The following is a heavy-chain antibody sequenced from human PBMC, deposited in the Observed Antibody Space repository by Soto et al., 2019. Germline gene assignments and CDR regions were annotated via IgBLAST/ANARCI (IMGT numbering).Heavy chain of an antibody. CDR2: INHSGST. V-gene: IGHV4-34*01. Sequence: PSETLSLTCAVYGGSFSGYYWSWIRQPPGKGLEWIGEINHSGSTNYNPSLKSRVTISVDTSKNQFSLKLSSVTAADTAVYYCARWRENYYGSGSYYPYYYYGMDVWGQGTTVTVSS. CDR3: ARWRENYYGSGSYYPYYYYGMDV. D-gene: IGHD3-10*01. J-gene: IGHJ6*02. CDR1: GGSFSGYY.